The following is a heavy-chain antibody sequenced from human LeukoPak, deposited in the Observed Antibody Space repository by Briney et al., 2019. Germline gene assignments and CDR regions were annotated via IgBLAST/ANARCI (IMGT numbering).Heavy chain of an antibody. CDR2: INSDGSST. J-gene: IGHJ6*02. D-gene: IGHD3-10*01. V-gene: IGHV3-74*01. Sequence: SGGSLRLSCAASGFTFSSYWMHWVRPAPGKGLVWVSRINSDGSSTSYADSVKGRFTISRDNAKNTLYLQMNSLRAEDTAVYYCARDQYFGSGSYLRYCGMDVWGQGTTVTVSS. CDR1: GFTFSSYW. CDR3: ARDQYFGSGSYLRYCGMDV.